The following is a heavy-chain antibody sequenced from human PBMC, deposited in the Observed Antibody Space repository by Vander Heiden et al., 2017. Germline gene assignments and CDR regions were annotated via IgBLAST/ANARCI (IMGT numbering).Heavy chain of an antibody. D-gene: IGHD2-21*02. Sequence: QVHLQESCPALAQPPPTLSLTCPVPDGSISSGGYYWSWNRQHPGKGLEWIGYIYYSGSTYYNPSLKSRVTISVDTSKNQFSLKLSSVTAADTAVYYCARGGYGGNLGFDPWGQGTLVTVSS. CDR1: DGSISSGGYY. CDR2: IYYSGST. J-gene: IGHJ5*02. CDR3: ARGGYGGNLGFDP. V-gene: IGHV4-31*03.